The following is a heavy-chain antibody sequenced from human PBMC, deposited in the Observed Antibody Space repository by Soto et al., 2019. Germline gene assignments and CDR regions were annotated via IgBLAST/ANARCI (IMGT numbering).Heavy chain of an antibody. Sequence: SVKVSCKXSGGTFSSYAISWVRQAPGQGLEWMGGIIPIFGTANYAQKFQGRVTITADESTSTAYMELSSLRSEDTAVYYCARGPPTMIVDRYFQHWGQGTLVTVSS. CDR1: GGTFSSYA. V-gene: IGHV1-69*13. CDR2: IIPIFGTA. J-gene: IGHJ1*01. CDR3: ARGPPTMIVDRYFQH. D-gene: IGHD3-22*01.